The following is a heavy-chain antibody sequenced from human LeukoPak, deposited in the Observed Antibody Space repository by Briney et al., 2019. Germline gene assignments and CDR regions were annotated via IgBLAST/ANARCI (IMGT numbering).Heavy chain of an antibody. D-gene: IGHD6-13*01. V-gene: IGHV3-23*01. CDR3: AKGSVAAVVTFIDF. J-gene: IGHJ4*02. CDR2: ISGCGGST. Sequence: GGSLRLSCAASGFTFSRYAMSWVRQAPGKGLEWVSVISGCGGSTYYADSVKGRFTISRDNSKNTLFLQMNSLRAEDTAVYYCAKGSVAAVVTFIDFWGQGTLVTVSS. CDR1: GFTFSRYA.